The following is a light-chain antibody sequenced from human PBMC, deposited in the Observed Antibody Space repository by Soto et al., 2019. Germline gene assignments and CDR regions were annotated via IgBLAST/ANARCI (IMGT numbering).Light chain of an antibody. CDR1: QSVSSPH. J-gene: IGKJ5*01. V-gene: IGKV3D-20*02. Sequence: TLSRAEEETATHYSMVIQSVSSPHLAWYQQKPGQAPRPLIYGASSRATGIQDRFSGSGSGTDFTLTISSLEPEDFAVYYCQQRTNGTMLTFCHVTRLEI. CDR3: QQRTNGTMLT. CDR2: GAS.